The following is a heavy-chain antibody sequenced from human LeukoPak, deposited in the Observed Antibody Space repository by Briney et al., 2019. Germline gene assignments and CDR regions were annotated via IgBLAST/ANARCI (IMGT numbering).Heavy chain of an antibody. J-gene: IGHJ2*01. CDR3: ARPGWRWLQSSDWYFDL. V-gene: IGHV1-69*05. D-gene: IGHD5-24*01. Sequence: SVKVSCKASGGTFSSYAISWVRQAPGQGLEWMGGIIPIFGTANYAQKFQGRVTITTDESTSTAYMELSSLRPADTAVYYCARPGWRWLQSSDWYFDLWGRGTLVTVSS. CDR1: GGTFSSYA. CDR2: IIPIFGTA.